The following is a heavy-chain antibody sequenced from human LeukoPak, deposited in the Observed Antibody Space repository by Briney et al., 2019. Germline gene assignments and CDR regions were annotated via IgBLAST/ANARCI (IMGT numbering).Heavy chain of an antibody. CDR1: GGSISSSSYY. CDR2: IYYSGST. D-gene: IGHD5-24*01. J-gene: IGHJ4*02. V-gene: IGHV4-39*01. CDR3: ARAGRDGYLYYFDY. Sequence: KVSETLSLTCTVSGGSISSSSYYWGWTRQPPGKGLEWIGSIYYSGSTYYNPSLKSRVTISVDTSKNQFSLKLSSVTAADTAVYYCARAGRDGYLYYFDYWGQGTLVTVSS.